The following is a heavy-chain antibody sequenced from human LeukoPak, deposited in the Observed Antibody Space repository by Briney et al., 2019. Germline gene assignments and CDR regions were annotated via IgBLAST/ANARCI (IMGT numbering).Heavy chain of an antibody. Sequence: GGSLRLSCAASGFTFSNYWMNWVRQAPGKGLEWVSSISSSSDYIYYADSVKGRFTIFRDNAKNSLYLQMNSLRVEDSAVYYCARDSGSSWREGLNYWGQGTLVTVSS. J-gene: IGHJ4*02. CDR2: ISSSSDYI. D-gene: IGHD6-13*01. V-gene: IGHV3-21*01. CDR3: ARDSGSSWREGLNY. CDR1: GFTFSNYW.